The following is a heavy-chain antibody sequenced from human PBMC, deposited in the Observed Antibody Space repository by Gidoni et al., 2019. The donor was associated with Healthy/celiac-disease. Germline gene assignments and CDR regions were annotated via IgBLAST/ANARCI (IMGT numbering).Heavy chain of an antibody. CDR1: AGTLSSYA. CDR2: IIALFGTA. D-gene: IGHD3-16*01. V-gene: IGHV1-69*01. Sequence: QVQLVQSGAEVQKPGSSVRVSCKASAGTLSSYALSWVRQAPGQGLEWMGGIIALFGTAHYAKKCQGTITITADESTSTAYKELSSQKSEDTAVYYCAGGGLYGGYGMDVWGQGTTVTVSS. J-gene: IGHJ6*02. CDR3: AGGGLYGGYGMDV.